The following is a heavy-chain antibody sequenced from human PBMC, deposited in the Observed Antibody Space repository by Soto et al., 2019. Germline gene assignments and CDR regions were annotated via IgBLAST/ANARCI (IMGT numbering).Heavy chain of an antibody. Sequence: PSETLSLTCTVSGVSISSYYWSWIRQPPGKGLEWIGYIYYSGSTNYNPSLKSRVTISVDTSKNQFSLKLSSVTAADTAVYYCARGLITAAGILDAFDIWGQGTMVTV. D-gene: IGHD6-13*01. CDR3: ARGLITAAGILDAFDI. CDR1: GVSISSYY. CDR2: IYYSGST. V-gene: IGHV4-59*01. J-gene: IGHJ3*02.